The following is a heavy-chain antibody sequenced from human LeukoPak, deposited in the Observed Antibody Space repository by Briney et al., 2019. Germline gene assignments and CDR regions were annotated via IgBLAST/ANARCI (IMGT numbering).Heavy chain of an antibody. CDR1: GSTFFTYW. CDR2: IYPGDPDT. D-gene: IGHD4-17*01. Sequence: GASLQISCKGSGSTFFTYWIGWVRQMPGKGLEGMGIIYPGDPDTRYSPSFQGQVTISADKSSRTPYLQWSSLKASDTAIYYCARPSTTVDWYFDLWGRGTLVTVSS. V-gene: IGHV5-51*01. J-gene: IGHJ2*01. CDR3: ARPSTTVDWYFDL.